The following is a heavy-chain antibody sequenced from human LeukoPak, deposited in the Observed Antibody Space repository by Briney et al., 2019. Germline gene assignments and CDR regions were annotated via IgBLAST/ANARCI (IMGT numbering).Heavy chain of an antibody. CDR3: ARDTLRAGRDYMDV. J-gene: IGHJ6*03. CDR2: ISSSSSYI. D-gene: IGHD1-14*01. CDR1: GFTFSSYS. V-gene: IGHV3-21*01. Sequence: PGGSLRLSCAASGFTFSSYSMNWVRQAPGKGLEWVSSISSSSSYIYYADSVKGRFTISRDNAKNSLYLQVNSLRAEDTAVYYCARDTLRAGRDYMDVWGKGTTVTVSS.